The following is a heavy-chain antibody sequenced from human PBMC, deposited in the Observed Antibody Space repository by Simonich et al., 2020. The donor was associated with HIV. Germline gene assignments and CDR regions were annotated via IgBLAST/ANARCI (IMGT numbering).Heavy chain of an antibody. V-gene: IGHV4-34*01. CDR2: SNHSGIT. CDR3: ARGRSPPRTGVLDS. Sequence: QVQLQQWGAGLLKPSETLSLTCAVYGGSFNGYYWSWIRKSPERGLQWIGESNHSGITKYQPALMGRVTISVDTSKNQFSLKMRSLIAADTAVYYCARGRSPPRTGVLDSWGQGTQVIVSS. J-gene: IGHJ4*02. CDR1: GGSFNGYY. D-gene: IGHD7-27*01.